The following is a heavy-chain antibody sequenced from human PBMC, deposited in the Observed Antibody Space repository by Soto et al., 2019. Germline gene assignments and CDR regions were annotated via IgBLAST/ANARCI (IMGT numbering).Heavy chain of an antibody. V-gene: IGHV4-59*01. CDR3: ASSGIVGCEGNTWFDP. Sequence: NPSETLSLTCTVSAGSITTSYWSWILQPLGKALEWIGYISYRGSTNYNPSLKSRLTMSIDTPKSQISLKLTSMTTADTAVYYCASSGIVGCEGNTWFDPWGQGTLVTVSS. CDR2: ISYRGST. J-gene: IGHJ5*02. D-gene: IGHD3-22*01. CDR1: AGSITTSY.